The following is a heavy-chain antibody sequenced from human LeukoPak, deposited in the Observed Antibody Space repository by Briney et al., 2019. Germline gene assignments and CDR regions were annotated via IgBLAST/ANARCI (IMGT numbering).Heavy chain of an antibody. CDR1: GFTFSSYA. J-gene: IGHJ1*01. Sequence: GGSLRLSCAASGFTFSSYAMSWVRQAPGKGLEWVSAVTGTGGSTYYADSVKGRFTISRDNSKNTLYLQMNSLRAADTAVYYCAQAACSSGYDYFRHWGQGTLVTVSS. V-gene: IGHV3-23*01. CDR3: AQAACSSGYDYFRH. CDR2: VTGTGGST. D-gene: IGHD3-22*01.